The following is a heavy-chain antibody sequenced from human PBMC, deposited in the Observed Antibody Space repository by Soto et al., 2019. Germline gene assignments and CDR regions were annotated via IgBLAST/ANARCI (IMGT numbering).Heavy chain of an antibody. D-gene: IGHD6-19*01. J-gene: IGHJ6*02. CDR3: ARDFTDSSGPTLGMGV. Sequence: SETLSLTCAVYGGSFSGYYWSWIRQPPGKGLEWIGEINHSGSTNYSPSLKSRVTISVDTSKSQFSLKLSSVIAADTAVYYCARDFTDSSGPTLGMGVWGQGTTVTVSS. CDR1: GGSFSGYY. CDR2: INHSGST. V-gene: IGHV4-34*09.